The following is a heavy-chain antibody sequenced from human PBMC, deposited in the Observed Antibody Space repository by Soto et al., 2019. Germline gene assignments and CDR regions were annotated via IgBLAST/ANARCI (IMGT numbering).Heavy chain of an antibody. V-gene: IGHV3-33*01. CDR1: GFTFNTYG. CDR2: IWYAGSNK. D-gene: IGHD4-17*01. Sequence: QVQLMECGGGVVQPGTSLRRSCAASGFTFNTYGIHWVRQAPGKGLEWVAVIWYAGSNKYYADSVKGRFTISRDNSKNTLYLQMNSLRAEDTAVYYCARGTVHFDYWGQGTLVTVSS. J-gene: IGHJ4*02. CDR3: ARGTVHFDY.